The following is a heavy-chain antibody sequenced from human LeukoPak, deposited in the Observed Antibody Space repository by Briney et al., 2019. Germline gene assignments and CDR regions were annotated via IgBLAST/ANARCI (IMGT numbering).Heavy chain of an antibody. CDR3: ASGIRAFDN. D-gene: IGHD1-26*01. Sequence: GSLGLSCAASGFNFSYYYMGWIRQAPGKGLELISYISNSGSNIYYADSVKGRFTISRDNAKNSLFLQMNSLRAEDTAVYYCASGIRAFDNWGQGTLVTVSA. CDR2: ISNSGSNI. CDR1: GFNFSYYY. V-gene: IGHV3-11*04. J-gene: IGHJ4*02.